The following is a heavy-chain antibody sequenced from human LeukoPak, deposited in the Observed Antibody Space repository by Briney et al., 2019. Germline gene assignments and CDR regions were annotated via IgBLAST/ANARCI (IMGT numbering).Heavy chain of an antibody. CDR2: IKQDGSEK. CDR3: ARGYWNFGL. CDR1: GFSISNYW. Sequence: GGSLRLSCVASGFSISNYWMTWVRQAPGKGLEWVANIKQDGSEKNYVDSVKGRFTSSRDNAKNSLYLQMNRLRVEDTAVYYCARGYWNFGLWGRGTQVTVSS. J-gene: IGHJ2*01. V-gene: IGHV3-7*01.